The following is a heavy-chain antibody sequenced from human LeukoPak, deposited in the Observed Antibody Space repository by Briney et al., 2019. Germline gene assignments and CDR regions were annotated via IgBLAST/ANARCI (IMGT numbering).Heavy chain of an antibody. CDR3: ARRLATWLVDY. J-gene: IGHJ4*02. V-gene: IGHV3-30*02. D-gene: IGHD3-9*01. CDR1: GFTFRTFG. CDR2: IRYDGSDK. Sequence: GGSLRLSYAASGFTFRTFGMHWVRQAPGKGLEWVAFIRYDGSDKYYADSVKGRFTISRDNSKNTLYLQMNSLRPEDTAVYYCARRLATWLVDYWGQGTLVTVSS.